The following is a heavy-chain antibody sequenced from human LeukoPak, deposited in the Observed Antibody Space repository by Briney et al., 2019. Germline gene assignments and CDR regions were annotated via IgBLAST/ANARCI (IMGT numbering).Heavy chain of an antibody. J-gene: IGHJ4*02. Sequence: SETLSLICTVSGGSISSGGYYWSWVRQHPGKGPEWIGNIHYSGGTYGNPSLKCRATMSVDTSKNQFSLRLTSVTAADTAVYYCARDQGGYGSFDNWGQGTLVTVSS. D-gene: IGHD5-12*01. CDR3: ARDQGGYGSFDN. CDR1: GGSISSGGYY. V-gene: IGHV4-31*03. CDR2: IHYSGGT.